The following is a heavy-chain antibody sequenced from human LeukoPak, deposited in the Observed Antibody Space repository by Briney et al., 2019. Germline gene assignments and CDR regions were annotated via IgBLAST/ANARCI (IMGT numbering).Heavy chain of an antibody. CDR2: MNPNSGNT. V-gene: IGHV1-8*01. D-gene: IGHD2-15*01. CDR1: GYTFTSYD. J-gene: IGHJ3*02. Sequence: ASVKVSCKASGYTFTSYDINWVRQATGQGLEWMGWMNPNSGNTGYAQKFQDRVTMTRNTSINTAYMELSSLRSEDTAVYYCARVHIVVAGAFDIWGQGTMVTVSS. CDR3: ARVHIVVAGAFDI.